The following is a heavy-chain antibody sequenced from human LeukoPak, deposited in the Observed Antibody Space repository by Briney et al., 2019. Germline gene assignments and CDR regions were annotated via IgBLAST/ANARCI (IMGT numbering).Heavy chain of an antibody. V-gene: IGHV1-69*13. CDR1: GGTFSSYT. CDR2: IISIFGTA. J-gene: IGHJ6*03. Sequence: GASVKVSCKASGGTFSSYTISWVRQAPGQGLEWMGGIISIFGTANYAQKFQGRVTITADESTSTAYMELSSLRSEDTAVYYCARGPYYDFWSGYPYYYYYYMDVWGKGTTVTVSS. CDR3: ARGPYYDFWSGYPYYYYYYMDV. D-gene: IGHD3-3*01.